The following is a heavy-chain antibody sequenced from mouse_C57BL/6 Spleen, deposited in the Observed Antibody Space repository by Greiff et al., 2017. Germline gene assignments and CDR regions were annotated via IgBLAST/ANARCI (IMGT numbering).Heavy chain of an antibody. V-gene: IGHV1-82*01. CDR3: ARDDYDNYFDY. CDR1: GYAFSSSW. Sequence: LQESGPELVKPGASVKISCKASGYAFSSSWMNWVKQRPGKGLEWIGRIYPGDGDTNYNGKFKGKATLTADKSSSTAYMQLSSLTSEDSAVYCCARDDYDNYFDYWGQGTTLTVSS. J-gene: IGHJ2*01. CDR2: IYPGDGDT. D-gene: IGHD2-4*01.